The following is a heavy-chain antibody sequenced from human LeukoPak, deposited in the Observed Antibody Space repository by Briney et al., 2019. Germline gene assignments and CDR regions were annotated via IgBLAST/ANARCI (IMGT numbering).Heavy chain of an antibody. V-gene: IGHV1-69*01. CDR1: GGTFSSYA. CDR2: IIPIFGTA. J-gene: IGHJ6*02. CDR3: ARVRLSYYYYGMDV. Sequence: ASVKVSCKASGGTFSSYAISWVRQAPGQGPEWMGGIIPIFGTANYAQKFQGRVTITADESTSTAYMELSSLRSEDTAVYYCARVRLSYYYYGMDVWGQGTTVTVSS.